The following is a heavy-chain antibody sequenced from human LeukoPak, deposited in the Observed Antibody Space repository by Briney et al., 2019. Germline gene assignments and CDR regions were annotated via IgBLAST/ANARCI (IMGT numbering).Heavy chain of an antibody. CDR3: TTSLSGGSGSYYIYYYYYYMDV. CDR1: GFTFSNAW. V-gene: IGHV3-15*01. Sequence: GGSLRLSCAASGFTFSNAWMSWVRQAPGKGLEWVGRIKSKTDGGTTDYAAPVKGRFTISRDDSKNTLYLQMNSLKTEDTAVYYCTTSLSGGSGSYYIYYYYYYMDVWGKGTTVTVSS. CDR2: IKSKTDGGTT. D-gene: IGHD3-10*01. J-gene: IGHJ6*03.